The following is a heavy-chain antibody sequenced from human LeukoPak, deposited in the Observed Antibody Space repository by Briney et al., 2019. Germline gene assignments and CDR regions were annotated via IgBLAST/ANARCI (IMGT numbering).Heavy chain of an antibody. J-gene: IGHJ4*02. Sequence: GGSLRLSCAASGNYCMHWVRQAPGRGLVWVSHINSDGSWTSYADSVKGRFTISKDNAKNTVYLQMNSLRAEDTAVYYCVSFYETYWGRGTLVTVSS. V-gene: IGHV3-74*01. CDR1: GNYC. CDR3: VSFYETY. CDR2: INSDGSWT. D-gene: IGHD2/OR15-2a*01.